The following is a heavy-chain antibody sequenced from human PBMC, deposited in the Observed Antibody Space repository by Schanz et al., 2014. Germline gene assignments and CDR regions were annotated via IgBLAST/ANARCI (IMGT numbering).Heavy chain of an antibody. CDR3: ARLGVGDKAYYYYGTDV. Sequence: QVQLQESGPGLVKPSETLSLTCTVSGVSIGGYYWSWIRQPPGKGLEWIGYIFFSGSTTYNRSFNGRVTIAVDLQKTECALNLSAVTAADTAVYYCARLGVGDKAYYYYGTDVWGQGTTVLVSS. D-gene: IGHD1-26*01. V-gene: IGHV4-59*08. J-gene: IGHJ6*02. CDR1: GVSIGGYY. CDR2: IFFSGST.